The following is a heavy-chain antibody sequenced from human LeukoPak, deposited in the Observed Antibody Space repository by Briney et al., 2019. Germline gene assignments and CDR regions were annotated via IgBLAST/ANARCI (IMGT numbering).Heavy chain of an antibody. D-gene: IGHD6-13*01. CDR3: ARDLTAAGYAGAFDI. Sequence: SETLSLTCTVSGGSISSYYWSWIRQPAGKGLEWIGRTYTSGSTNYNPSLKSRVTMSVDTSKNQFSLKLSSVTAADTAVYYCARDLTAAGYAGAFDIWGQGTMVTVSS. CDR1: GGSISSYY. V-gene: IGHV4-4*07. J-gene: IGHJ3*02. CDR2: TYTSGST.